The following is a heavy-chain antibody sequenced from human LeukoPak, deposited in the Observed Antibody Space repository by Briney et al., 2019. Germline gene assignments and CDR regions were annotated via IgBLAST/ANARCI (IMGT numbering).Heavy chain of an antibody. D-gene: IGHD2-21*02. Sequence: SVKVSCKASGGTFSSYAISWVRQTPGQGLEWMGGIIPIFGTANYAQKFQGRVAITADESTSTAYMELSSLRSEDTAVYYCARNTETAIPLPYYFDYWGQGTLVTVSS. V-gene: IGHV1-69*13. J-gene: IGHJ4*02. CDR2: IIPIFGTA. CDR1: GGTFSSYA. CDR3: ARNTETAIPLPYYFDY.